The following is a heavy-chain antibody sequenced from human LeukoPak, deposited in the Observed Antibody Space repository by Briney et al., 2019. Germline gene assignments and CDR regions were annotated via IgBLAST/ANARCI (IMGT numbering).Heavy chain of an antibody. CDR1: GGSISSSSYY. J-gene: IGHJ4*02. Sequence: SETLSLTXTVSGGSISSSSYYWGWIRQPPGKGLEWIGNIYYSGSTYYNPSLKSRITISVDTSKNRFSLKLSSVTAADTAVYYCARHRAYYDFWSGSINETDYWGQGTLVTVSS. D-gene: IGHD3-3*01. CDR3: ARHRAYYDFWSGSINETDY. V-gene: IGHV4-39*01. CDR2: IYYSGST.